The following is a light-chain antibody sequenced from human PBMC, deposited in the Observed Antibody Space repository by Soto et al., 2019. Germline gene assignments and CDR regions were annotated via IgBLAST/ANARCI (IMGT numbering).Light chain of an antibody. J-gene: IGKJ4*01. CDR3: QLTKNFSPLT. Sequence: DIQMTQSPSSASASVGNRVTITCRASQCISNLLAWYQQQPCKAPNLLIFAASSLQSGVPSRFSGGGSGTHFTLVIISLQAEDFATYECQLTKNFSPLTLGGGNKVEIK. CDR1: QCISNL. CDR2: AAS. V-gene: IGKV1-12*01.